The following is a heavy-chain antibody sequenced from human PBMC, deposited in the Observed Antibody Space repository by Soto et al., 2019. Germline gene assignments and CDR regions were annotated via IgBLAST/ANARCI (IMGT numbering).Heavy chain of an antibody. D-gene: IGHD1-26*01. CDR1: GGSISSGGYY. CDR3: AGIYSGRPGGTLRY. Sequence: QVQLQESGPGLVKPSQTLSLTCTVSGGSISSGGYYWSWIRQHTGKGLEWIGYIYYSGSTYYKPYRKSRVTIIVALSKNQFSLKLSSVTAADTAVYYCAGIYSGRPGGTLRYWGQGTLVTVSS. V-gene: IGHV4-31*03. J-gene: IGHJ4*02. CDR2: IYYSGST.